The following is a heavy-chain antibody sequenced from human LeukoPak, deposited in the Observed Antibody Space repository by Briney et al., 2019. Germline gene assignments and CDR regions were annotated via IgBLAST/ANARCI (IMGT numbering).Heavy chain of an antibody. J-gene: IGHJ4*02. CDR2: IYYSGST. D-gene: IGHD3-10*01. V-gene: IGHV4-59*01. Sequence: SSETLSLTCTVSGGSISSYYWSWIRQPPGKGLEWIGYIYYSGSTNYNPSLRSRVTISVDTSKNQFSLKLSSVTAADTAVYYCARGGYYPIDYWGQGTLVTVSS. CDR3: ARGGYYPIDY. CDR1: GGSISSYY.